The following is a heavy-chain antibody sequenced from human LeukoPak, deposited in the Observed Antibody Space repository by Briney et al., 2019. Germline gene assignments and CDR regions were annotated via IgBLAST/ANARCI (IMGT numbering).Heavy chain of an antibody. J-gene: IGHJ4*02. D-gene: IGHD3-22*01. CDR2: IWYDGSNK. CDR3: ARDEGTYYDSSGNLDY. CDR1: GFTFSSYG. Sequence: GRSLRLSCAASGFTFSSYGMHWVRQAPGKGLEWVAVIWYDGSNKYYADSVKGRFTISRDNSKNTLYLQMNSLRAEDTAVYYFARDEGTYYDSSGNLDYWGQGTLVTVSS. V-gene: IGHV3-33*01.